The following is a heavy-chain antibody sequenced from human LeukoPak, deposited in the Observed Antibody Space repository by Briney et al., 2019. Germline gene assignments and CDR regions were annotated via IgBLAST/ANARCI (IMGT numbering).Heavy chain of an antibody. CDR3: AKGFYFTIFGVVFF. V-gene: IGHV3-23*01. CDR1: GFTFSSYA. CDR2: ISGSGGST. Sequence: GGSLRLSCAASGFTFSSYAMSWVRRAPGKGLEWVSAISGSGGSTYYADSVKGRFTISRDNSKNTLYLQMNSLRAEDTAVYYCAKGFYFTIFGVVFFWGQGTLVTVSS. J-gene: IGHJ4*02. D-gene: IGHD3-3*01.